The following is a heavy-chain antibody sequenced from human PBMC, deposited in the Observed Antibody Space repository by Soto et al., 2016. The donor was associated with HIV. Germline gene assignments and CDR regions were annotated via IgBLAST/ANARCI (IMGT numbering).Heavy chain of an antibody. Sequence: QVQLRQWGAGLLKPSETLSLTCTVYGGSFSGYYWTWIRQPPGKGLEWIGDINHSGSTIYNPSLKSRVTISVDTSKNQFSLRLSSVTAADTAVYYCAREGDFLYYFDYVGPGTLVTVSS. D-gene: IGHD3-16*01. CDR1: GGSFSGYY. CDR2: INHSGST. CDR3: AREGDFLYYFDY. V-gene: IGHV4-34*01. J-gene: IGHJ4*02.